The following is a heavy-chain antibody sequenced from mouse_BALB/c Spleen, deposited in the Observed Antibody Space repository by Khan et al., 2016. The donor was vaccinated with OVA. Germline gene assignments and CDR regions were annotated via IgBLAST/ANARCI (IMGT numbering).Heavy chain of an antibody. CDR3: IRDWAYHRNDGWFSY. CDR2: INPSNGYT. V-gene: IGHV1-4*01. CDR1: GYTFTSYT. J-gene: IGHJ3*01. Sequence: QVQLKQSGAELARPGASVKMSCKASGYTFTSYTIHWIKERPGQGMEWIGYINPSNGYTNYNQKFKNKATLTTDKSSTKAYLQLSSLTSDDSAGYNVIRDWAYHRNDGWFSYWGQGTLVTVSA. D-gene: IGHD2-14*01.